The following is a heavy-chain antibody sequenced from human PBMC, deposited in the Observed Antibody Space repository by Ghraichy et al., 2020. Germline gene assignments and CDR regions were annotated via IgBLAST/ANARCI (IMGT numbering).Heavy chain of an antibody. CDR1: GFTFTSSA. J-gene: IGHJ6*02. D-gene: IGHD6-13*01. CDR2: IVVGSGNT. V-gene: IGHV1-58*01. CDR3: AAEGMQQLDYYYYGMDV. Sequence: SVKVSCKASGFTFTSSAVQWVRQARGQRLEWIGWIVVGSGNTNYAQKFQERVTITRDMSTSTAYMELSSLRSEDTAVYYCAAEGMQQLDYYYYGMDVWGQGTTVTVSS.